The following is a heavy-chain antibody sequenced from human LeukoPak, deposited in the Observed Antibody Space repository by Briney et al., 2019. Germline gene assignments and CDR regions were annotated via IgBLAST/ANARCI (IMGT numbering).Heavy chain of an antibody. D-gene: IGHD2-15*01. J-gene: IGHJ4*02. CDR3: ARGRKDCSAGNCYSDY. Sequence: GGSLGLSCAASGFTFGNYWMNWVRQAPGKGLQWVANIQEAGSEKYYVDSVKGRFTISRDNAKNSLYLQMNSLRAEDTAVYYCARGRKDCSAGNCYSDYWGQGTLVTVSS. CDR2: IQEAGSEK. CDR1: GFTFGNYW. V-gene: IGHV3-7*01.